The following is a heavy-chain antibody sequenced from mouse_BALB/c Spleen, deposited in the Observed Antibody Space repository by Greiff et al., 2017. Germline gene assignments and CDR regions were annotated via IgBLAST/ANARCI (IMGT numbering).Heavy chain of an antibody. V-gene: IGHV4-1*02. Sequence: DVQLQESGGGLVQPGGSLKLSCAASGFDFSRYWMSWVRQAPGKGLEWIGEINPDSSTINYTPSLKDKFIISRDNAKNTLYLQMSKVRSEDTALYYCARPDYYGNYQFAYWGQGTLVTVSA. CDR3: ARPDYYGNYQFAY. CDR1: GFDFSRYW. D-gene: IGHD2-1*01. J-gene: IGHJ3*01. CDR2: INPDSSTI.